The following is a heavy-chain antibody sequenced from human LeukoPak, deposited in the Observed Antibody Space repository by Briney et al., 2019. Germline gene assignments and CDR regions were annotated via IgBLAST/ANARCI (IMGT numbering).Heavy chain of an antibody. V-gene: IGHV4-34*01. Sequence: PSETLSLTCAVYGGSFSGYYWSWIRQPPGKGLEWIGEINHSGSTNYNPSLKSRVTISVDTSKNQFSLKLSSVTAADTAVYYCARGLRRNGMDVWGQGTTVTVSS. CDR3: ARGLRRNGMDV. CDR2: INHSGST. CDR1: GGSFSGYY. J-gene: IGHJ6*02.